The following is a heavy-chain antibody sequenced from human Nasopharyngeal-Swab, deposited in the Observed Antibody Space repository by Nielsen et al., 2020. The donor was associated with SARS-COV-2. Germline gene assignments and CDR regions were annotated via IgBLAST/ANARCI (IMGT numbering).Heavy chain of an antibody. V-gene: IGHV4-34*01. Sequence: SETLSLPGTGLGGSFRGYYWSWIRQRPGKGLEWIGEINHSGSTNYTPSLKSRVTISVDTSKNHFSLKLSSSTAADTAVYYCARGGSSGYFRYYFDYWGQGTLVTVSS. CDR1: GGSFRGYY. D-gene: IGHD3-22*01. J-gene: IGHJ4*02. CDR3: ARGGSSGYFRYYFDY. CDR2: INHSGST.